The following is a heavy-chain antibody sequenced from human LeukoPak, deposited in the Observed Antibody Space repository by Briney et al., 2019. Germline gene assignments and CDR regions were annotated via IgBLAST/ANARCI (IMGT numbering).Heavy chain of an antibody. CDR3: ARHVEVRSGYYFWFDP. D-gene: IGHD3-3*01. CDR2: IYYSGST. Sequence: PSETLSLTCTVSGGSISSSSYYWGWIRQPPGKGLEWIGSIYYSGSTYYNPSLKSRVTISADTSKNQFSLKLSSVTAADTAVYYCARHVEVRSGYYFWFDPWGQGTLVTVSS. J-gene: IGHJ5*02. CDR1: GGSISSSSYY. V-gene: IGHV4-39*01.